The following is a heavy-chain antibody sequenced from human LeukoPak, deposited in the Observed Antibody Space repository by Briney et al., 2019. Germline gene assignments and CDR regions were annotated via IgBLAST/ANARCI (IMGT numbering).Heavy chain of an antibody. V-gene: IGHV3-7*03. J-gene: IGHJ6*02. D-gene: IGHD3-16*01. Sequence: GGSLRLSCAASGLTFSSYWMNWARQAPGKGLEWVASINHNGDVNYYVDSVKGRFTISRDNAKNSLYLQMSNLRAEDTAVYFCARGGGLDVWGQGATVTVSS. CDR3: ARGGGLDV. CDR2: INHNGDVN. CDR1: GLTFSSYW.